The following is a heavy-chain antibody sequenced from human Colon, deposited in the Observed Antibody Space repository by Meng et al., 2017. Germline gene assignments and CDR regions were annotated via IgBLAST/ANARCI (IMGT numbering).Heavy chain of an antibody. CDR3: ASLTAGDV. D-gene: IGHD3-10*01. CDR1: GFSLSTYT. J-gene: IGHJ3*01. CDR2: MSYDGNIK. V-gene: IGHV3-30*04. Sequence: QVQLVWSGGGAVQPGRSLRLSLVASGFSLSTYTMHWVRQAPGKGLEWVAAMSYDGNIKYFADSVRGRFTISRDNSKNTLYLQMNSLRAEDTALYHCASLTAGDVWGQGTMVTVSS.